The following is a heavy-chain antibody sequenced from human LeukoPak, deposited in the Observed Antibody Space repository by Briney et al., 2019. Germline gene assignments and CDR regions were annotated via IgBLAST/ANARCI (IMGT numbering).Heavy chain of an antibody. V-gene: IGHV3-66*01. D-gene: IGHD3-10*01. CDR1: GFTVSSNY. CDR3: ARASMVRGVITDLGFDY. CDR2: IYSGGST. J-gene: IGHJ4*02. Sequence: PGGSLRLSCAASGFTVSSNYMSWVRQAPGKGLEWISVIYSGGSTYYADSVKGRFTISRDNSKNTLYLQMNSLRAEDTAVYYCARASMVRGVITDLGFDYWGQGTLVTVSS.